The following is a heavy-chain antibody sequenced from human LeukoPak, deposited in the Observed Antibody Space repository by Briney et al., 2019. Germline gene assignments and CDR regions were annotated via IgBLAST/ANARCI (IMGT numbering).Heavy chain of an antibody. V-gene: IGHV4-31*03. CDR1: GGSISSGGYY. CDR3: ARGSHGDYSDY. D-gene: IGHD4-17*01. J-gene: IGHJ4*02. CDR2: IYYSGST. Sequence: SETLSLTCIVTGGSISSGGYYWSWIRQHPGKGLEWIGYIYYSGSTYYNPSLKSRVTISVDTSKNQFSLKLSSVTAADTAVYYCARGSHGDYSDYWGQGTLVTVSS.